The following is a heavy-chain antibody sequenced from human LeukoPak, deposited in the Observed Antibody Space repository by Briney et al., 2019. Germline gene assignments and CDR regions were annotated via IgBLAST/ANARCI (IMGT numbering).Heavy chain of an antibody. V-gene: IGHV4-39*07. CDR1: GGSISGSSYH. CDR3: ARVVPRGGDDY. J-gene: IGHJ4*02. Sequence: PSETLSLTCTVSGGSISGSSYHWGCNRQPPGKGLEWIGTIYYSGSTYYNPSLKSRVTISVDTSKNQFSLKLSSVTAADTAVYYCARVVPRGGDDYWGQGTLVTVSS. D-gene: IGHD2-21*01. CDR2: IYYSGST.